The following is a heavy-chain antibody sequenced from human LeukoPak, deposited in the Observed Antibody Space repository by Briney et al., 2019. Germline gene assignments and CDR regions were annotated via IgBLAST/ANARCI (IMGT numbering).Heavy chain of an antibody. CDR1: GGPISSSSFY. Sequence: SETLSLTCSVSGGPISSSSFYWGWIRQPPGKGLEWIGSIYYSGRTYYNPSLKSRVTLSADTSKNQFSLKLNSVTAADTAVYYCARLVAYYDSRGYLDYWGQGTLVTVSS. J-gene: IGHJ4*02. V-gene: IGHV4-39*01. D-gene: IGHD3-22*01. CDR2: IYYSGRT. CDR3: ARLVAYYDSRGYLDY.